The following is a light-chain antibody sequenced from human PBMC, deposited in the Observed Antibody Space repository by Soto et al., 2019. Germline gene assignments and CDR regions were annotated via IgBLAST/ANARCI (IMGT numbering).Light chain of an antibody. CDR1: SSDVGYYDY. Sequence: QSALTQPPSASGFPGQSVTISCTGTSSDVGYYDYVSWYQQHPGKAPKLVIYEVTKRPSGVPDRVSASKSGNTASLTVSGLRAEDEADYYCSSSSGSNNFVFGSGTKVTVL. V-gene: IGLV2-8*01. J-gene: IGLJ1*01. CDR3: SSSSGSNNFV. CDR2: EVT.